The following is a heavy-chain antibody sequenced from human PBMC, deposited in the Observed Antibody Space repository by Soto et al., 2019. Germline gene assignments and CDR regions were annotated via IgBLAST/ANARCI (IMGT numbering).Heavy chain of an antibody. Sequence: PGESLKISCETSGYNFISFWIAWVRQMPGKGLEWMGLIYPGDSHTTYSPAFQGQVTISVDRSTKAAYLQWSSLKASDTAMYYCARQAYYGSGTYYSDSWGQGTLVTVSS. CDR2: IYPGDSHT. D-gene: IGHD3-10*01. CDR3: ARQAYYGSGTYYSDS. J-gene: IGHJ4*02. V-gene: IGHV5-51*01. CDR1: GYNFISFW.